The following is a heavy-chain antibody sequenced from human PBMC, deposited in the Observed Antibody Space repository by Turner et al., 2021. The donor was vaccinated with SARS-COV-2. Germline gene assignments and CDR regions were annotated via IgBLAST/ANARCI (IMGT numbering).Heavy chain of an antibody. J-gene: IGHJ4*02. V-gene: IGHV3-15*01. Sequence: EVPLLESGGGLVQPGGCLRLSCAGSGFTFIDTWMGWISQAPGKGLEWVGHIKTNTRGGTTAYTAPGNGRFTISRDDTKNTLYLLMNGLQSEDTAVYDWATQPLDYWGQGILVNVSS. CDR1: GFTFIDTW. CDR3: ATQPLDY. CDR2: IKTNTRGGTT.